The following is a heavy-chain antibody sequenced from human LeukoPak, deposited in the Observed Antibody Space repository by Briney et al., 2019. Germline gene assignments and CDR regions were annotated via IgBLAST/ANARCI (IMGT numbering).Heavy chain of an antibody. CDR3: ARDNPIVVVPFDY. Sequence: NPGGSLRLSCAASGFTFSSHSMNWVRQAPGKGLEWVSSISSSSSYIYYADSVKGRFTISRDNAKNSLYLQMNSLRAEDTAVYYCARDNPIVVVPFDYWGQGTLVTVSS. D-gene: IGHD3-22*01. J-gene: IGHJ4*02. CDR1: GFTFSSHS. V-gene: IGHV3-21*01. CDR2: ISSSSSYI.